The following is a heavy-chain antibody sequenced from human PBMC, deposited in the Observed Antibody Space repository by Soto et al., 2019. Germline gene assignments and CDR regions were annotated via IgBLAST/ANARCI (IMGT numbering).Heavy chain of an antibody. CDR3: ARRCLNTTIPGVVENCFDT. CDR2: INGYSGNT. CDR1: GYSFTSFG. Sequence: ASVKVSCKASGYSFTSFGVTWVRQAPGQGLEWLGWINGYSGNTNYAQKFQGRVTMTTDTSTSTAFMELRSLRSDDTAVYYCARRCLNTTIPGVVENCFDTWGQGTLVTVSS. J-gene: IGHJ5*02. D-gene: IGHD1-26*01. V-gene: IGHV1-18*01.